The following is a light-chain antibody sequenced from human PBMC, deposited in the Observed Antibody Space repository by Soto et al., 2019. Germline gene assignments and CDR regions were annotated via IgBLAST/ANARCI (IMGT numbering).Light chain of an antibody. J-gene: IGKJ3*01. V-gene: IGKV1-5*01. CDR1: QSIRYW. Sequence: DIQMTQSPSTLSASVGDRVTITCRASQSIRYWVAWYQHKPGKAPKLLIYDASTLESGVPTRFSGSGSGTEFTLTISSLYPDDSATYYCQQSYSAPFTFGPGTKVDIK. CDR3: QQSYSAPFT. CDR2: DAS.